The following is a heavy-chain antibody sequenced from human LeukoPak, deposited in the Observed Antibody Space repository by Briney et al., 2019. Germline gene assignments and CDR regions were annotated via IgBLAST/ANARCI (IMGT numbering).Heavy chain of an antibody. D-gene: IGHD2-2*01. CDR3: ARSVLYCSSTSCLGWFDP. Sequence: SQTLSLTCTVSGGSLSSSTYYWTWIRQPAGKELEWIGRIYASGSTNYNPSLKSRVTMSVDTSKNHFSLKLSSVTAADTAVYYCARSVLYCSSTSCLGWFDPWGQGTLVTVSS. J-gene: IGHJ5*02. CDR1: GGSLSSSTYY. CDR2: IYASGST. V-gene: IGHV4-61*02.